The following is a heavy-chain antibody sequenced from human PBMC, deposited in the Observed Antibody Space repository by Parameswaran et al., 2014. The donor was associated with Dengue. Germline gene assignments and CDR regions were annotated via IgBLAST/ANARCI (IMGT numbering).Heavy chain of an antibody. D-gene: IGHD1-1*01. CDR3: ARVSDWKDGSWFDP. V-gene: IGHV1-2*02. CDR2: INPNSGGT. Sequence: WVRQAPGQGLEWMGWINPNSGGTNYAQKFQGRVTMTRDTSISTAYMELSRLRSDDTAVYYCARVSDWKDGSWFDPWGQGTLVTVSS. J-gene: IGHJ5*02.